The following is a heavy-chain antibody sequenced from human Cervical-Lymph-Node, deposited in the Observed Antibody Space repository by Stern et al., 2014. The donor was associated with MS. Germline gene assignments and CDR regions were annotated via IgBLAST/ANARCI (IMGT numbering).Heavy chain of an antibody. J-gene: IGHJ4*02. Sequence: QMQLVQSGAEVKKPGASVKVSCKASGYTFTSYGISWVRQAPGQGLEWMGWISAYNGNTNYAQKLQGRVTMTTDTSTSTAYMELRSLRSDDTAVYYCAASFRGYCSGGSCEVDYWGQGTLVTVSS. CDR1: GYTFTSYG. CDR3: AASFRGYCSGGSCEVDY. CDR2: ISAYNGNT. D-gene: IGHD2-15*01. V-gene: IGHV1-18*04.